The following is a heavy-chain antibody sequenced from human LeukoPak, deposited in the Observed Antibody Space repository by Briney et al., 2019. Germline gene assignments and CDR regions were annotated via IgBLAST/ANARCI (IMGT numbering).Heavy chain of an antibody. V-gene: IGHV3-21*01. J-gene: IGHJ3*02. D-gene: IGHD2-2*01. CDR1: GFTFSSYS. Sequence: GGSLRLSCAASGFTFSSYSMNWVRQAPGKGLEWVSSISSSSSYIYYADSVKGRFTISRDNAKNSLYLQMNSLRAEDTAVYYCASWGVPAAPQDDAFDIWGQGIMVTVSS. CDR3: ASWGVPAAPQDDAFDI. CDR2: ISSSSSYI.